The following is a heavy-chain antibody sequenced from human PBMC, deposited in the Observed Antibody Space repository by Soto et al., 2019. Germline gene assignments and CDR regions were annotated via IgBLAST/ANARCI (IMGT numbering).Heavy chain of an antibody. D-gene: IGHD6-13*01. J-gene: IGHJ5*02. Sequence: PGGSMRLSCAASGLRSSTYAMNWVRQAPGKGLEWVSYISGSSSAIYYADSVRGRFTVSRDNAKNSLYLQMNSLTAEDTAVYYCAKDLAAAGTGWFEPWGPGTLVNVST. CDR2: ISGSSSAI. CDR3: AKDLAAAGTGWFEP. V-gene: IGHV3-48*03. CDR1: GLRSSTYA.